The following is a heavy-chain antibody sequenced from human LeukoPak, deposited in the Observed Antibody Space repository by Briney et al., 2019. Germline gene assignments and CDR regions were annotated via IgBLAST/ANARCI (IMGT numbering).Heavy chain of an antibody. V-gene: IGHV4-59*08. CDR2: IYYSGST. Sequence: SETLSLTCTVSGGSISSYYWSWIRQPPGKGLEWIGYIYYSGSTNYNPSLKSRVTISVDTSKNQFSLKLSSVTAADTAVYYCASGGGSGLLIPNWLDPWGQGTLVTVSS. J-gene: IGHJ5*02. D-gene: IGHD2-15*01. CDR1: GGSISSYY. CDR3: ASGGGSGLLIPNWLDP.